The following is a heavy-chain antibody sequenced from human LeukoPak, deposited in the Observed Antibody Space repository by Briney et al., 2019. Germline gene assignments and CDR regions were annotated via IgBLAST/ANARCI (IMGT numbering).Heavy chain of an antibody. CDR1: GFTFSSYE. V-gene: IGHV3-48*03. D-gene: IGHD2-15*01. CDR3: AKDEVGGHFEY. J-gene: IGHJ4*02. Sequence: GGSLRLSCAASGFTFSSYEMNWVREAPGKGPEWVSYISSSGSTIYYADSVKGRFTISRDNAKNALYLQMNSLRAEDTAVYYCAKDEVGGHFEYWGQGIFVTVSS. CDR2: ISSSGSTI.